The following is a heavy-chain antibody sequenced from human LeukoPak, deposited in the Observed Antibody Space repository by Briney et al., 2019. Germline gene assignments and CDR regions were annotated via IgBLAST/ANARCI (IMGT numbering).Heavy chain of an antibody. CDR3: ASGVSDYYDSSDYELS. D-gene: IGHD3-22*01. CDR1: GFTFSDYY. J-gene: IGHJ5*02. CDR2: ISSSGSTI. Sequence: GGSLRLSCAASGFTFSDYYMSWIRQAPGKGLEWVSYISSSGSTIYYADSVKGRFTISRDNAKNSLYLQMNSLRAEDTAVYYCASGVSDYYDSSDYELSWGQGTLVTVSS. V-gene: IGHV3-11*01.